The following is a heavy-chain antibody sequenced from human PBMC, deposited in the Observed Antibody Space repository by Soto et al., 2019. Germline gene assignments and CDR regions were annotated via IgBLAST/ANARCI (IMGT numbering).Heavy chain of an antibody. CDR1: GYTFTSYG. Sequence: QVQLVQSGAEVKKPGASVKVSCKASGYTFTSYGISWVRQAPGQGLEWMGWISAYNGNTNYAQKLQGRVTMTTDTSTSTAYMELRSLRADATVVYYWARDLSYGGPFDYWCEGTLVTVSS. V-gene: IGHV1-18*01. J-gene: IGHJ4*02. CDR2: ISAYNGNT. D-gene: IGHD4-17*01. CDR3: ARDLSYGGPFDY.